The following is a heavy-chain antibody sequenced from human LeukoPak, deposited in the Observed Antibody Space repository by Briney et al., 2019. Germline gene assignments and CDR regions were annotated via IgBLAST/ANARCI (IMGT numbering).Heavy chain of an antibody. Sequence: SLRLSCPASGFTFDDYAMHWVRQAPGKGLEWVSGISWNSGSIGYADSVKGRFTISRDNAKNSLYLQMNSLRAEDTALYYCAKVESSSWTALDYWGQGTLVTVSS. CDR3: AKVESSSWTALDY. CDR2: ISWNSGSI. CDR1: GFTFDDYA. D-gene: IGHD6-13*01. V-gene: IGHV3-9*01. J-gene: IGHJ4*02.